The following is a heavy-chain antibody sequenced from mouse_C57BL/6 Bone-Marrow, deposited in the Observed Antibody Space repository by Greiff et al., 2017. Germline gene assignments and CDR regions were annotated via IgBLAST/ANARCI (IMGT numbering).Heavy chain of an antibody. CDR2: IDPETGDT. CDR1: GFNIKDDY. Sequence: VQLQQSGAELVRPGASVKLSCTASGFNIKDDYMHWVKQRPEQGLEWIGWIDPETGDTEYASKFKGKATITADTSSNTAYLQLSSLTSEDAAVYYCTTNGYYGCALDYWGQGTSVTVSS. CDR3: TTNGYYGCALDY. D-gene: IGHD2-3*01. J-gene: IGHJ4*01. V-gene: IGHV14-4*01.